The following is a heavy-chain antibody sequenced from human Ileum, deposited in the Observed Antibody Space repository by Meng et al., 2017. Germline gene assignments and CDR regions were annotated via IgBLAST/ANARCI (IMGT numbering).Heavy chain of an antibody. Sequence: QVLLPQSGPGLVQPAQILLLACVISGDSVSSPTAAWSGFRQAPSRGLEWLGRTYYRSKWYYEYAVSVKSRISVNPDTSKNQFSLQLNSVTPEDTAVYFCARENSGWFFWGQGALVTVSS. CDR1: GDSVSSPTAA. CDR2: TYYRSKWYY. J-gene: IGHJ4*02. V-gene: IGHV6-1*01. D-gene: IGHD6-19*01. CDR3: ARENSGWFF.